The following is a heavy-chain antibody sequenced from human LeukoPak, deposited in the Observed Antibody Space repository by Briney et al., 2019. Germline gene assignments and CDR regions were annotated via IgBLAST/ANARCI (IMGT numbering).Heavy chain of an antibody. Sequence: KPSETLSLTCTVSGGSISSYYWSWIRQPPGKGLEWIGHIYGSGSTNYNPSLKSRVTLSVDTSKNQFSLKLSSVTAADTAVYYCARGGTSGTHLNWFDPWGQGTLVTVSS. CDR3: ARGGTSGTHLNWFDP. J-gene: IGHJ5*02. V-gene: IGHV4-59*01. CDR1: GGSISSYY. CDR2: IYGSGST. D-gene: IGHD1-1*01.